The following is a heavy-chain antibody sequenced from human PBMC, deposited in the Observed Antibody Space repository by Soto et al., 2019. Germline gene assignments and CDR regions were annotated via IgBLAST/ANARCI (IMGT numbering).Heavy chain of an antibody. CDR2: IKQDGSEK. V-gene: IGHV3-7*05. D-gene: IGHD3-9*01. CDR3: ARDYYDILTGYSYDAFDI. Sequence: PGGSLRLSCAASGFTFSRYWMSWVRQAPGKGLEWVANIKQDGSEKYYVDSVKGRFTISRDNAKNSLYLQMNSLRAEDTAVYYCARDYYDILTGYSYDAFDIWGQGTMVTVSS. J-gene: IGHJ3*02. CDR1: GFTFSRYW.